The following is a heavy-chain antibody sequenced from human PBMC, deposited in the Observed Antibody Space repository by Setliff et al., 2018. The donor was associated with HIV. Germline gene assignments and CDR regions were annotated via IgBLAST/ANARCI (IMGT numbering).Heavy chain of an antibody. J-gene: IGHJ6*03. CDR1: GFTFSSYS. V-gene: IGHV3-48*04. CDR3: AREIGVDLIRMSRFYYYMDV. Sequence: PGGSLRLSCAASGFTFSSYSMNWVRQAPGKGLEWISYISSTGATIYYSDSVKGRFTVSRDNAKDSVYLQMNSLRADDTAIYYCAREIGVDLIRMSRFYYYMDVWGIGTTVTVSS. CDR2: ISSTGATI. D-gene: IGHD2-8*01.